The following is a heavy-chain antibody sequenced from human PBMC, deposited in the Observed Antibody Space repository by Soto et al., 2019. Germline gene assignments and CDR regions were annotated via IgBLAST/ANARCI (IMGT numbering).Heavy chain of an antibody. CDR2: ISYDGSNK. D-gene: IGHD1-26*01. CDR3: AKVEGDTTDWFVP. V-gene: IGHV3-30*18. CDR1: GFTFSSYG. J-gene: IGHJ5*02. Sequence: QVQLVESGGGVVQPGRSLRLSCAASGFTFSSYGMHWVRQAPGKGLEWVAVISYDGSNKYYADSVQGRFTISRDNSKNTLYLPMNRISAEVPAVYYCAKVEGDTTDWFVPWGKGTLVTVS.